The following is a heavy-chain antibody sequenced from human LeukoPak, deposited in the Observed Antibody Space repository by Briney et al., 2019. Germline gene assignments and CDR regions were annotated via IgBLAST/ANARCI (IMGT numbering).Heavy chain of an antibody. J-gene: IGHJ2*01. V-gene: IGHV4-4*02. CDR2: IYHSGNS. CDR3: ARDVGRYTYGYRPTEVYWYFDL. Sequence: PSGTLSLTCAVSGGSISSNNWWSWVRQPPGKGLEWIGEIYHSGNSNYNPSLKSRVTISVDKSRNQFSLKLGSVTAADTAVYYWARDVGRYTYGYRPTEVYWYFDLWGRGTLVTVSS. CDR1: GGSISSNNW. D-gene: IGHD5-18*01.